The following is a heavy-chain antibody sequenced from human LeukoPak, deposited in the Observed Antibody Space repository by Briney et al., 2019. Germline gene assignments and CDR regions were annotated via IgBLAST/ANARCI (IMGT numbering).Heavy chain of an antibody. CDR3: ASTDSYGDAFDI. CDR2: INPSGGST. Sequence: ASVKVSCKASGYTFTSYYMHWVRQAPGQGLELMGIINPSGGSTSYAQKFQGRVTMTRDMSTSTVYMELSSLRSEDTAVYYCASTDSYGDAFDIWGQGTMVTVSS. D-gene: IGHD4-17*01. J-gene: IGHJ3*02. V-gene: IGHV1-46*01. CDR1: GYTFTSYY.